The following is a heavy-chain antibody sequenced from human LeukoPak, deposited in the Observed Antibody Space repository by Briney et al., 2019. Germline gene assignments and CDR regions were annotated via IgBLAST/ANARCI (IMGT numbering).Heavy chain of an antibody. V-gene: IGHV3-30*03. CDR3: ARPYYYDRSGYSEKHPYFDY. D-gene: IGHD3-22*01. CDR2: ISYDGSNK. Sequence: GGSLRLSCVASGFTFSTYGMHWVRQAAGRGHEWVAFISYDGSNKYYADSVKGRLTISRDNSKNTLYLQMNSLRAEDTAVYYCARPYYYDRSGYSEKHPYFDYWGQGTLVTVSS. J-gene: IGHJ4*02. CDR1: GFTFSTYG.